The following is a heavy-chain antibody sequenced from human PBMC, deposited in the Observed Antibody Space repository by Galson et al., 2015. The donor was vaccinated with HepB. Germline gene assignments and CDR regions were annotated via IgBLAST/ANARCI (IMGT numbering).Heavy chain of an antibody. CDR2: IRSKAYGGTT. Sequence: SLRLSCAASGFTFGDYAMSWFRQAPGKGLEWVGLIRSKAYGGTTEYAASVKGRFTISRDDSKSIAYLQMNSLKTEDTAVYYCTRDDDYGGNSRIAYFDYWGQGTLVTVSS. CDR1: GFTFGDYA. CDR3: TRDDDYGGNSRIAYFDY. J-gene: IGHJ4*02. D-gene: IGHD4-23*01. V-gene: IGHV3-49*03.